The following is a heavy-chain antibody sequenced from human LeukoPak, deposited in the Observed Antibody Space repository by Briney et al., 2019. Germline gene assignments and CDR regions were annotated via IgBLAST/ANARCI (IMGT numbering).Heavy chain of an antibody. J-gene: IGHJ4*02. CDR3: ARAYSPSSLYFDY. V-gene: IGHV4-31*03. D-gene: IGHD6-6*01. CDR2: IYNSGST. CDR1: GASISSGGYY. Sequence: PSETLSLTCTVSGASISSGGYYWSCIRQHPGKGLEWIGYIYNSGSTYYNPSFKSRLTISVATSQHPSTLKLSSVTAADTAVYYCARAYSPSSLYFDYWGQGTLVTVSS.